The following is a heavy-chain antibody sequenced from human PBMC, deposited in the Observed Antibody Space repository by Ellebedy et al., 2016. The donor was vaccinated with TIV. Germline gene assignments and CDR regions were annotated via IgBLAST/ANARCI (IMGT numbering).Heavy chain of an antibody. CDR2: IYYSGST. D-gene: IGHD1-14*01. Sequence: SETLSLTXTVSGGSISSSSYYWGWIRQPPGKGLEWIGSIYYSGSTYYNPSLKSRVTISVDTSKNQFSLKLSSVTAADTAVYYCARVAPTGAFDIWGQGTMVTVSS. CDR3: ARVAPTGAFDI. CDR1: GGSISSSSYY. V-gene: IGHV4-39*07. J-gene: IGHJ3*02.